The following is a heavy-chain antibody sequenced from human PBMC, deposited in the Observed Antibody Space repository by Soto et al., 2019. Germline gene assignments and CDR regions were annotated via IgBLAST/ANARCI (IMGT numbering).Heavy chain of an antibody. D-gene: IGHD3-10*01. Sequence: ASEKVSCKASGYTFTSYGISWVRQAPGQGYEWMGWISAYNGNTNYAQKLQGRVTMTTDTSTSTAYMELRSVISDDTAVYYCARGSKGGIWFGELLRYYGMDVWGQGTTVTVSS. CDR2: ISAYNGNT. J-gene: IGHJ6*02. CDR1: GYTFTSYG. CDR3: ARGSKGGIWFGELLRYYGMDV. V-gene: IGHV1-18*01.